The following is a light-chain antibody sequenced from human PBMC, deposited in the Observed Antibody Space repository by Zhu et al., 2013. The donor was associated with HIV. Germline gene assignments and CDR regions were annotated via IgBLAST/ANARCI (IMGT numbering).Light chain of an antibody. CDR1: SGSVSTSYF. CDR2: NTN. J-gene: IGLJ2*01. CDR3: VLYMGSGISV. V-gene: IGLV8-61*01. Sequence: QTVVTQEPSFSVSPGGTVTLTCGLRSGSVSTSYFPNWYQQTPGQAPRALIYNTNTRSSGVPDRFSGSILGNKAALTITGAQADDESDYYCVLYMGSGISVFGGGTKLTVL.